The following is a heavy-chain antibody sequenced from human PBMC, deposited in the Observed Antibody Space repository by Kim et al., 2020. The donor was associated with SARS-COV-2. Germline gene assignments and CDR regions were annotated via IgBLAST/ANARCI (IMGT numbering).Heavy chain of an antibody. CDR2: IYHSGST. D-gene: IGHD3-22*01. CDR1: GYSISSGYY. Sequence: SETLSLTCTVSGYSISSGYYWGWIRQPLGKGLEWIGSIYHSGSTYYNPSLKSRVTISIDTSKNQFSLRLNSVTAADTAVYYCTSKYYYDSSGYYYADWWGQGTLVTVSS. J-gene: IGHJ4*02. CDR3: TSKYYYDSSGYYYADW. V-gene: IGHV4-38-2*02.